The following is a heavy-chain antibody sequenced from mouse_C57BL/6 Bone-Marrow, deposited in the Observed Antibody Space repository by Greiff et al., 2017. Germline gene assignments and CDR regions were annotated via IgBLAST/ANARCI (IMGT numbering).Heavy chain of an antibody. CDR2: IDPSDSYT. CDR3: ARNYYGSSYWFAY. CDR1: GYTFTSYW. J-gene: IGHJ3*01. V-gene: IGHV1-59*01. Sequence: QVQLQQPGAELVRPGTSVKLSCKASGYTFTSYWMPWVKQRPGQGLEWIGVIDPSDSYTNYNQKFKGKATLTVDTSSSTAYMQLSSLTSEDSAVYYCARNYYGSSYWFAYWGQGTLVTVSA. D-gene: IGHD1-1*01.